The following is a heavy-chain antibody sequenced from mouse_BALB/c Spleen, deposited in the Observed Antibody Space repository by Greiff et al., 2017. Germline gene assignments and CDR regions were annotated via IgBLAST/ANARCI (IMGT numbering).Heavy chain of an antibody. CDR2: INSNGGST. CDR1: GFTFSSYY. D-gene: IGHD2-14*01. Sequence: DVMLVESGGGLVKLGGSLKLSCAASGFTFSSYYMSWVRQTPEKRLELVAAINSNGGSTYYPDTVKGRFTISRDNAKNTLYLQMSSLKSEDTALYYCARHEGTLDYFDYWGQGTTLTVAS. V-gene: IGHV5-6-2*01. CDR3: ARHEGTLDYFDY. J-gene: IGHJ2*01.